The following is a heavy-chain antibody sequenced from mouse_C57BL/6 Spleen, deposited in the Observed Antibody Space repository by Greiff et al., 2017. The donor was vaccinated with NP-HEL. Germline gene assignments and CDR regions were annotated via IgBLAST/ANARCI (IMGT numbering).Heavy chain of an antibody. D-gene: IGHD1-1*01. V-gene: IGHV2-2*01. CDR2: IWSGGST. Sequence: QVQLQQSGPGLVQPSQSLSITCTVSGFSLTSYGVHWVRQSPGKGLEWLGVIWSGGSTDYNAAFISSLSISKDNSKSQVFFKMNSLQADDTAIYYCARRDYYGRGYYAMDYWGQGTSVTVSS. CDR1: GFSLTSYG. J-gene: IGHJ4*01. CDR3: ARRDYYGRGYYAMDY.